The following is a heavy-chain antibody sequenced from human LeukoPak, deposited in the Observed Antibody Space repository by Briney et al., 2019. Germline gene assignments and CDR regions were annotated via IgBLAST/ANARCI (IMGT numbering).Heavy chain of an antibody. J-gene: IGHJ4*02. D-gene: IGHD3-22*01. CDR1: GFTFSSYA. CDR2: ISYDGSNK. V-gene: IGHV3-30-3*01. Sequence: GGSLRLSCAASGFTFSSYAMHWVRQAPGKGLEWVALISYDGSNKYYADSVKGRFTISRDNSKNRLYLQMNNLRAEDTAVYYCARDPVPPYYYDSSGYYQYYFDYWGQGTLVTVSS. CDR3: ARDPVPPYYYDSSGYYQYYFDY.